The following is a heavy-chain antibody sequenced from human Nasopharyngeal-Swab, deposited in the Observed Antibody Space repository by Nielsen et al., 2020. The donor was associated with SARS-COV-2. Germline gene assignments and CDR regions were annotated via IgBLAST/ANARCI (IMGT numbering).Heavy chain of an antibody. CDR2: ISYDGSNK. D-gene: IGHD4-11*01. V-gene: IGHV3-30*18. CDR1: GFTFSSYG. CDR3: AKNIMGYSEYYFDY. J-gene: IGHJ4*02. Sequence: GESLKIFCAASGFTFSSYGMHWVRQAPGKGLEWVAVISYDGSNKYYADSVKGRFTISRDNSKNTLYLQMNSLRAEDTAVYYCAKNIMGYSEYYFDYWGQGTLVTVSS.